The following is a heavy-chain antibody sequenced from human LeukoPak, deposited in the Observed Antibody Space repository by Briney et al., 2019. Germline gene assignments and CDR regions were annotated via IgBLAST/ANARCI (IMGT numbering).Heavy chain of an antibody. CDR2: INHSGST. V-gene: IGHV4-34*01. J-gene: IGHJ5*02. Sequence: SETLSLTCTVSGGSISNYYWSWIRQPPGKGLEWIGEINHSGSTNYNPSLKSRVTISVDTSKNQFSLKLSSVTAADTAVYYCAREALQWLKNNWFDPWGQGTLVTVSS. CDR1: GGSISNYY. CDR3: AREALQWLKNNWFDP. D-gene: IGHD6-19*01.